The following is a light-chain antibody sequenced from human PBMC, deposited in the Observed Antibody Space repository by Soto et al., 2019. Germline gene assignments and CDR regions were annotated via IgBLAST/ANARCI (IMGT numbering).Light chain of an antibody. CDR3: QQYDSLPHT. Sequence: EIQMTPSPSSLSASLGDRVTITCQASKDINYYSNWYQQKPGKAPRLLIYGASFLEVGVPSRFSGSGAGAQFNLTSSSLQPVDVATYYCQQYDSLPHTFGQGTRLEIK. J-gene: IGKJ2*01. CDR2: GAS. CDR1: KDINYY. V-gene: IGKV1-33*01.